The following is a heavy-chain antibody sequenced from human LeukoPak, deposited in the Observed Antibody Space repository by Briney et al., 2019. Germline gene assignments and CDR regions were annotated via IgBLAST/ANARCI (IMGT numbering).Heavy chain of an antibody. CDR2: INPNSGGT. CDR3: ARDVRDYDFWSGFDY. CDR1: GFTFTGYY. V-gene: IGHV1-2*02. D-gene: IGHD3-3*01. J-gene: IGHJ4*02. Sequence: GASVKVSCKASGFTFTGYYMLWVRLAPGQGLEWMGWINPNSGGTNYAQKFQGRVTMTRDTSISTAYMELSRLRSDDTAVYYCARDVRDYDFWSGFDYWGQGTLFTVSS.